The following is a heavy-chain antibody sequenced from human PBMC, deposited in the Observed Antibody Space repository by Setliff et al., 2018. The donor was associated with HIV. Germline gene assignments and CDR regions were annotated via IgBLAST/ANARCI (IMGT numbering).Heavy chain of an antibody. V-gene: IGHV4-34*01. CDR3: ARGPIRYSSGVRWFLGVESWYSGIYY. CDR2: INDSGTT. Sequence: SETLSLTCAVYDGSLSSYYWSWIHQSTGKGLEWIGEINDSGTTNYNPSLESRVTMLIDMSKNQLSLKLSSVTAADTAVYFCARGPIRYSSGVRWFLGVESWYSGIYYWGQGTRVTV. D-gene: IGHD2-15*01. CDR1: DGSLSSYY. J-gene: IGHJ4*02.